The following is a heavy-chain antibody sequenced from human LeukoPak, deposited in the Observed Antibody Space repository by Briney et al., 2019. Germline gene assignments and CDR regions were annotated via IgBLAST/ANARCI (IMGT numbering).Heavy chain of an antibody. CDR3: AKPAGPAANLYFDY. Sequence: QPGGSLRLSCAASGFTFDDYAMHWVRQAPGKGLEWVSLISWDGGSTYYADSVKGRFTISRDNSKNSLYLQMNSLRAEDTALYYCAKPAGPAANLYFDYWGQGTLVTVSS. D-gene: IGHD2-2*01. CDR2: ISWDGGST. J-gene: IGHJ4*02. V-gene: IGHV3-43D*03. CDR1: GFTFDDYA.